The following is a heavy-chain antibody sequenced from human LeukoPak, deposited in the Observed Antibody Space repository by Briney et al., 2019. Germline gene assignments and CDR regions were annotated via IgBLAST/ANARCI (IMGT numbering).Heavy chain of an antibody. D-gene: IGHD1-14*01. V-gene: IGHV4-38-2*02. CDR2: IYHSGST. Sequence: SETLSLTCAVSGYSISSGYYWGWIRQPPGKGLEWIGSIYHSGSTYYNPSLKSRVTISVDTSKNQFSLKLSSVTAADTAVYYCARDTGTQLTWGQGTLVTVSS. J-gene: IGHJ5*02. CDR3: ARDTGTQLT. CDR1: GYSISSGYY.